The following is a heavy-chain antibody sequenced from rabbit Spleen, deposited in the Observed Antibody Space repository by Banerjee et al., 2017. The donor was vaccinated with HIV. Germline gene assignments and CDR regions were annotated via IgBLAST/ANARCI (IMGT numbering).Heavy chain of an antibody. Sequence: QEQLEESGGDLVKPGASLTLTCTASGFSFGSVSWIYWVRQAPGKGLEWIGTIYAGSTGTTDYATWAKGRFTFSKTSSTTVTLQMTSLTAADTATYFCARDLDGVIGWNFGWWGQGTLVTVS. J-gene: IGHJ4*01. CDR2: IYAGSTGTT. V-gene: IGHV1S45*01. D-gene: IGHD1-1*01. CDR1: GFSFGSVSW. CDR3: ARDLDGVIGWNFGW.